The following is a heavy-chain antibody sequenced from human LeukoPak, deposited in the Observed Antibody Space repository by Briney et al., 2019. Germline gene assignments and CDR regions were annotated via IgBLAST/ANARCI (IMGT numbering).Heavy chain of an antibody. Sequence: GGSLRLSCAASAFTFDDYGMTWVRQAPGKGQEWVSGINWNGGSTGYAVSVKGRFTISRDSAKNSLYLQMNNLRAEDTALYYCARDLGYKDYVSAFDIWGPGTMVTVSS. CDR2: INWNGGST. J-gene: IGHJ3*02. D-gene: IGHD5-24*01. CDR1: AFTFDDYG. V-gene: IGHV3-20*04. CDR3: ARDLGYKDYVSAFDI.